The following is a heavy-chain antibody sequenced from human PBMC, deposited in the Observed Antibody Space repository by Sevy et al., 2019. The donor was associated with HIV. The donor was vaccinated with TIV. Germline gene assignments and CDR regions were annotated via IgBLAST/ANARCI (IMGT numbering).Heavy chain of an antibody. CDR2: ILCDGSNK. V-gene: IGHV3-30*18. J-gene: IGHJ6*04. Sequence: GGSLRLSCAASGFTFSSYGMHWVRQAPGKGLEWVAVILCDGSNKYYADSVKGRFTISRDNSKNTLYLQMNSLRAEDTAVYYWPKVPRDSSGWYYYGMDVWGKGTTVTVSS. CDR3: PKVPRDSSGWYYYGMDV. D-gene: IGHD6-19*01. CDR1: GFTFSSYG.